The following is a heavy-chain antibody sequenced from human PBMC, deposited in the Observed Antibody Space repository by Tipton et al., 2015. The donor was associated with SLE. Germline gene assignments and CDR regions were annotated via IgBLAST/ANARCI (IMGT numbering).Heavy chain of an antibody. CDR1: GYSISSGYY. J-gene: IGHJ4*02. Sequence: GLVKPSETLSLTCAVSGYSISSGYYWGWIRQPPGKGLEWIGSIYYSGSTYFNPSLKSRVSISVDTSTNQFSLKLSSVTAADTAVYYCARASRRYSSRNRAPLYYFDYWGQGTLVTVSS. CDR2: IYYSGST. CDR3: ARASRRYSSRNRAPLYYFDY. V-gene: IGHV4-38-2*01. D-gene: IGHD6-13*01.